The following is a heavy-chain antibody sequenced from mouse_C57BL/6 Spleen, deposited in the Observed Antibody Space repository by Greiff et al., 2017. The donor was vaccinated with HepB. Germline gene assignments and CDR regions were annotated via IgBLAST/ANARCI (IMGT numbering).Heavy chain of an antibody. J-gene: IGHJ2*01. CDR3: ARGYDGSRPFDY. D-gene: IGHD1-1*01. V-gene: IGHV1-69*01. CDR1: GYTFTSYW. CDR2: IDPSDSYT. Sequence: QVQLQQPGAELVMPGASVKLSCKASGYTFTSYWMHWVKQRPGQGLEWIGEIDPSDSYTNYYQKFKGKSTLTVDKSSSTAYMQLSSLTSEDSAVYYCARGYDGSRPFDYWGQGTTLTVSS.